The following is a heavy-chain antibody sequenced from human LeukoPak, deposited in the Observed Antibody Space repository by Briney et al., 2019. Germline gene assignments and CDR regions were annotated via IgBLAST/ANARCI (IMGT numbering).Heavy chain of an antibody. V-gene: IGHV1-2*06. J-gene: IGHJ4*02. Sequence: ASVTVSCTTSGYTFTGYYVHWVRQAPGQGLEWMGRINPNSGDTNYAQKLQGRVTMTTDTSTSTAYMELRSLRSDDTALYYCARDPGRDGYNSPIENWGQGTLVTVSS. CDR2: INPNSGDT. CDR3: ARDPGRDGYNSPIEN. CDR1: GYTFTGYY. D-gene: IGHD5-24*01.